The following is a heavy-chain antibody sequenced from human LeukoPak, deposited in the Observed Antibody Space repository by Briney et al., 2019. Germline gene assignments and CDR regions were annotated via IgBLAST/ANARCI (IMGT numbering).Heavy chain of an antibody. CDR2: IYKIGTT. Sequence: PSETLSLTCTVSGDSVTGYFLNWVRQPPGKGLEWIGHIYKIGTTNYNPSLKSRLAISADTSKNQFSLQLRSVTAADTAVYYCVIGVGWQPDYWGQGALVTVSS. CDR1: GDSVTGYF. D-gene: IGHD2-15*01. V-gene: IGHV4-59*02. J-gene: IGHJ4*02. CDR3: VIGVGWQPDY.